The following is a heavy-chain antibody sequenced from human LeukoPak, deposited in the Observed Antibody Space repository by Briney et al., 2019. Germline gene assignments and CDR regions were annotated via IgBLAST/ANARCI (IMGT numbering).Heavy chain of an antibody. D-gene: IGHD4-17*01. Sequence: GGSLRLSCAASGFTFSGYSMSWVRQAPGKGPEWVSTISGSGDATYYADSVKGRFTISRDNAKNSLYLQMNSLRAEDTAVYYCARTPRVPTTVTTGLYFDYWGQGTLVTVSS. J-gene: IGHJ4*02. CDR2: ISGSGDAT. CDR3: ARTPRVPTTVTTGLYFDY. CDR1: GFTFSGYS. V-gene: IGHV3-23*01.